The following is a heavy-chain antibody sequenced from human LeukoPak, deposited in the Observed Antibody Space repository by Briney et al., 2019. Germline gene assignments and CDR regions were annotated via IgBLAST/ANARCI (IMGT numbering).Heavy chain of an antibody. J-gene: IGHJ4*02. Sequence: GGSLRRYCAASGFICSRYAMSWVRQAPGKGLEWVCGISSGGESPYYADSVRGRFTISRDNSKNTLYLEINSLRAEDTAVYSCAKKSRDGYNPFDYLGQGTLVTVSS. CDR1: GFICSRYA. V-gene: IGHV3-23*01. CDR2: ISSGGESP. D-gene: IGHD5-24*01. CDR3: AKKSRDGYNPFDY.